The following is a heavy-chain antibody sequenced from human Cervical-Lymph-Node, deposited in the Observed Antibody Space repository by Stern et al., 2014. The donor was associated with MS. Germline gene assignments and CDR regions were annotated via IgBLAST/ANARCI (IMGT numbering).Heavy chain of an antibody. V-gene: IGHV3-30*03. J-gene: IGHJ6*02. CDR2: ISYDGKDK. CDR1: GYVFSSYA. CDR3: ARDPRVGTSETLYYYGLDV. D-gene: IGHD1-26*01. Sequence: VQLVESGGAVVQPGRSLRLSCAASGYVFSSYALHWVRQAPGKGLEWVAVISYDGKDKCHADVVKGRFTISRDNSKDTLFLQMNSLRHEDTAVYYCARDPRVGTSETLYYYGLDVWGQGTTVTVSS.